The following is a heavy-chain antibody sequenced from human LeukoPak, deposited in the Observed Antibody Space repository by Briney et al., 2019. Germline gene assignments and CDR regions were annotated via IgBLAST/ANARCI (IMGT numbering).Heavy chain of an antibody. V-gene: IGHV1-18*01. CDR3: ATRPYGDYEYFQH. Sequence: ASVKVSCKASGYTFTSYGISWVRQAPGQGVEWMGWISAYNGNTNYAQKLQGRVTMTTDTSTSTAYMELRSLRSDDTAVYYCATRPYGDYEYFQHWGQGTLVTVSS. CDR1: GYTFTSYG. CDR2: ISAYNGNT. J-gene: IGHJ1*01. D-gene: IGHD4-17*01.